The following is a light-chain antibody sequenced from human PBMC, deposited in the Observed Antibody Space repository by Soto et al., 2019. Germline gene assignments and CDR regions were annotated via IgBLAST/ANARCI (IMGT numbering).Light chain of an antibody. CDR2: GAS. CDR1: QSVSSN. J-gene: IGKJ4*01. Sequence: EIVMTQSPATLSVSPGERATLSCRASQSVSSNIAWYQQKPGQAPRLLIYGASTRATGIPARFSGSGSGTEFTLTISSLQSEDFAVYYCQQYNNWPLTFGGGTKVEIQ. CDR3: QQYNNWPLT. V-gene: IGKV3-15*01.